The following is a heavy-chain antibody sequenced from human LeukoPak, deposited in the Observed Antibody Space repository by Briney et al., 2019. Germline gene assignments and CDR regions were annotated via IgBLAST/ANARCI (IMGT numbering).Heavy chain of an antibody. Sequence: SETLSLTCTVSGGSISSYYWSWIRQPPGKGLEWIGYIYYSGSTNYNPSLKSRVTISVDTSKNQFSLKLSSVTAADTAVYYCARGDDYATLDYWGQGTLVTVSS. J-gene: IGHJ4*02. CDR1: GGSISSYY. CDR3: ARGDDYATLDY. CDR2: IYYSGST. D-gene: IGHD4-17*01. V-gene: IGHV4-59*01.